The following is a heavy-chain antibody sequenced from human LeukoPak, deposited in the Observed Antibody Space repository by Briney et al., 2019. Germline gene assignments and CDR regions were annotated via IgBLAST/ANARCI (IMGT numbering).Heavy chain of an antibody. CDR2: TSSDGSNK. CDR3: AKDPIAVAGNNYYGMDV. J-gene: IGHJ6*02. D-gene: IGHD6-19*01. Sequence: GRSLRLSCAASGFTFSSYGMHWVRQAPGKGLEWVAVTSSDGSNKYYADSVKGRSTISRDNSKNALYLQMNSLRAEDTAVYYCAKDPIAVAGNNYYGMDVWGQGTTVTVSS. V-gene: IGHV3-30*18. CDR1: GFTFSSYG.